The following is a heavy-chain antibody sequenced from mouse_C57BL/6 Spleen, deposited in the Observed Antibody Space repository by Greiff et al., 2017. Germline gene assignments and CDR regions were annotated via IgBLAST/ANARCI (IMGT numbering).Heavy chain of an antibody. J-gene: IGHJ4*01. Sequence: VQLQESGPELVKPGASVKISCKASGYAFSSSWMNWVKQRPGKGLEWIGRIYPGDGDTNYNGKFKGKATLTADKSSSTAYMQLSSLTSVDSAVYFCAREVYDYDRGYYAMDYWGQGTSVTVSS. CDR2: IYPGDGDT. CDR1: GYAFSSSW. CDR3: AREVYDYDRGYYAMDY. V-gene: IGHV1-82*01. D-gene: IGHD2-4*01.